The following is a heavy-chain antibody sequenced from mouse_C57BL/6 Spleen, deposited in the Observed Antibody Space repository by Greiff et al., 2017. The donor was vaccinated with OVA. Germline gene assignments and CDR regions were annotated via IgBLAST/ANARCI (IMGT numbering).Heavy chain of an antibody. V-gene: IGHV5-4*03. CDR2: ISDGGSYT. D-gene: IGHD2-5*01. CDR3: ARASNPVAY. CDR1: GFTFSSYA. J-gene: IGHJ3*01. Sequence: DVKLVESGGGLVKPGGSLKLSCAASGFTFSSYAMSWVRQTPEKRLEWVATISDGGSYTYYPDNVKGRFTISRDNAKNNLYLQMSHLKSEDTAMYYCARASNPVAYWGQGTLVTVSA.